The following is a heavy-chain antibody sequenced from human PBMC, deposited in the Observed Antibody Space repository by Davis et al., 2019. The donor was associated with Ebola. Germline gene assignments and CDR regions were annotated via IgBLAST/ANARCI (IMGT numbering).Heavy chain of an antibody. CDR3: ARSLLRFLEWPHY. Sequence: PSETLSLTCAVSGGSISSSNWWSWVRQPPGKGLEWIGEIYHSGSTNYNPSLKSRVTISVDTSKNQFSLKLTSVTAADTAVYYCARSLLRFLEWPHYWGQGTLVTVSS. V-gene: IGHV4-4*02. D-gene: IGHD3-3*01. CDR1: GGSISSSNW. J-gene: IGHJ4*02. CDR2: IYHSGST.